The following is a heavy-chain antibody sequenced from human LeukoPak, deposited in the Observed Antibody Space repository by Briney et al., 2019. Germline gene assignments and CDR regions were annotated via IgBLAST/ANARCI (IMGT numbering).Heavy chain of an antibody. J-gene: IGHJ4*02. D-gene: IGHD2-15*01. V-gene: IGHV4-61*02. CDR3: ARGGGWVYDY. Sequence: PSETLSLTCTVSGGSIGSGSYYWSWIRQPAGKGLEWIGRIYTSASTNYNPSLKSRLTISVDTSKTQFSLQLSPVPAADTAVYYCARGGGWVYDYWGQGTLVTVSS. CDR1: GGSIGSGSYY. CDR2: IYTSAST.